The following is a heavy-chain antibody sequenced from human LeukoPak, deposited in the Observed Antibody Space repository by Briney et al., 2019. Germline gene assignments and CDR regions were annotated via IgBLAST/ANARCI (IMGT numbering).Heavy chain of an antibody. J-gene: IGHJ4*02. CDR3: ARDRCSSTRCYTHYFDY. Sequence: GGSLRLSCAASGFTFSSYTMHWVRQAPGQGLEWVAVISYDGSNKYYADSVKGRFTISGDTSKNTLYLQMNSLRAEDTAVYYCARDRCSSTRCYTHYFDYWGQGTLVTVSS. D-gene: IGHD2-2*02. CDR2: ISYDGSNK. V-gene: IGHV3-30-3*01. CDR1: GFTFSSYT.